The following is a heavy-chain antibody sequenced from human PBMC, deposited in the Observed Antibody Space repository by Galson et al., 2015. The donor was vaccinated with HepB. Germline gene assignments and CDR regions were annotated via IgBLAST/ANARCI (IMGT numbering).Heavy chain of an antibody. Sequence: LRLSCAASGFTFSSYSMNWVRQAPGKGLEWVSYISSSSRTIYYADSVKGRFTISRDNAQKSLYLQMNSLRAEDTAVYYCARDPYNGGNSGGYYSDNWGQGTLVTVSS. CDR1: GFTFSSYS. V-gene: IGHV3-48*01. D-gene: IGHD4-23*01. CDR3: ARDPYNGGNSGGYYSDN. J-gene: IGHJ4*02. CDR2: ISSSSRTI.